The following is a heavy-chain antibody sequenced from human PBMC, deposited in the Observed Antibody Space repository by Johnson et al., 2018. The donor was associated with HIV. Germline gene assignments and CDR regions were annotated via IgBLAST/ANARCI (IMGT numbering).Heavy chain of an antibody. CDR1: GFTFSSYA. CDR3: ARSYSTSWNASDI. CDR2: ISSNGGST. J-gene: IGHJ3*02. D-gene: IGHD4-11*01. Sequence: VQLVESGGGVVQPGGSLRLSCAASGFTFSSYAMHWVRQAPGKGLEYVSAISSNGGSTYYANSVKGRFTISRDNSKNTLYLQMGSLRAEDMAVYYCARSYSTSWNASDIWGQGTMVTVSS. V-gene: IGHV3-64*01.